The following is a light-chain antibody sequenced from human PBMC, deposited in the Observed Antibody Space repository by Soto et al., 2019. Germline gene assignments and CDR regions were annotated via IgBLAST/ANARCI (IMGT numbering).Light chain of an antibody. CDR2: DVS. V-gene: IGLV2-14*01. Sequence: VLTQPASVSGSPGQSITISCTGTSSDVGGYNYVSWYQQHPGKAPKLMIYDVSNRPSGVSNRFSGSKSGNTASLTISGRQAEDEADYYCSSYTSSSTLYVFGTGTKVTVL. J-gene: IGLJ1*01. CDR3: SSYTSSSTLYV. CDR1: SSDVGGYNY.